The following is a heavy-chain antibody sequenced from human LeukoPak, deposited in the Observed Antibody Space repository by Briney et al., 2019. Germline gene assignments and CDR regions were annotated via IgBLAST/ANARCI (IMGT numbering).Heavy chain of an antibody. J-gene: IGHJ3*02. CDR2: ISSSGSTI. CDR1: GFTFSSYE. CDR3: ARKNILTGYYDAFDI. D-gene: IGHD3-9*01. V-gene: IGHV3-48*03. Sequence: PGGSLRLSCAASGFTFSSYEMNWVRQAPGKGLEWVSYISSSGSTIYYADSVKGRFTISRDNAKNSLYLQMNSLRAEDTAVYYCARKNILTGYYDAFDIWGQGTMVTVSS.